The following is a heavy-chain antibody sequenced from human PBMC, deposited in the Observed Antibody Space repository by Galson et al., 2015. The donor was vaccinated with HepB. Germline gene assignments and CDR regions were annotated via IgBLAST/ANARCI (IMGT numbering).Heavy chain of an antibody. Sequence: SLRLSCAASGFTFSSYGMHWVRQAPGKGLEWVAVIWYDGSNKYYADSVKGRFTISRDNSKNTLYLQMNSLRAEDTAVYYCARDGPTTVVTGDDAFDIWGQGTMVTVSS. D-gene: IGHD4-23*01. CDR2: IWYDGSNK. CDR1: GFTFSSYG. CDR3: ARDGPTTVVTGDDAFDI. V-gene: IGHV3-33*01. J-gene: IGHJ3*02.